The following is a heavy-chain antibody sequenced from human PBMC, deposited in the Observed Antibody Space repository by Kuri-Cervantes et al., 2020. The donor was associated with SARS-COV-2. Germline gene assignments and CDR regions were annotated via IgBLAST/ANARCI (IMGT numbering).Heavy chain of an antibody. Sequence: SETLSLTCTFSGVSFRGYCWSWIRQPPGKGLEWIGEIHGSGGATYNSSLKSRVTLSVDASKNQFSLRLTSVTAADTAVYYCGSPAGGYKSGFDSLGFWGQGTLVTVSS. CDR2: IHGSGGA. CDR3: GSPAGGYKSGFDSLGF. D-gene: IGHD5-18*01. V-gene: IGHV4-34*01. CDR1: GVSFRGYC. J-gene: IGHJ4*02.